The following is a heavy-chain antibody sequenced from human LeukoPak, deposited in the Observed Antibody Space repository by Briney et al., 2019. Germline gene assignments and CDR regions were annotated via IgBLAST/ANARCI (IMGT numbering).Heavy chain of an antibody. CDR1: GFTFSSYA. D-gene: IGHD3-9*01. J-gene: IGHJ3*01. Sequence: GGSLRLSCAASGFTFSSYAMSWVRHAPGKGLEWVSANSGSGGSTHYADSVKGRLTISRDNSKNTLYLQMKSVRAEDTAVYYCAKEKRELRGFDLVAFDLWGQETMDTVSS. CDR2: NSGSGGST. V-gene: IGHV3-23*01. CDR3: AKEKRELRGFDLVAFDL.